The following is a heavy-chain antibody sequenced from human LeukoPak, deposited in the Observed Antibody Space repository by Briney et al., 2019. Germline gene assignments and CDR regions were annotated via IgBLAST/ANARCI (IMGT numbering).Heavy chain of an antibody. D-gene: IGHD6-19*01. V-gene: IGHV3-23*01. CDR3: AKDPPRHAVAGTNDY. CDR1: GFTFSSYA. Sequence: GGSLRLSCAASGFTFSSYAMSWVRQAPGKGLEWVSAISGSGGSTYFADSVKGRFTISRDNSKNTLYLQMNSLSAEDTAVYYCAKDPPRHAVAGTNDYWGQGTLVTVPS. J-gene: IGHJ4*02. CDR2: ISGSGGST.